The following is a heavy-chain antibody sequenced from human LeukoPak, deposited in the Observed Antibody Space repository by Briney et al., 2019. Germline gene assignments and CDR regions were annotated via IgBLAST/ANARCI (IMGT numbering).Heavy chain of an antibody. CDR3: ARGRYSAILSDY. J-gene: IGHJ4*02. D-gene: IGHD2-21*01. CDR2: IRFDESNK. V-gene: IGHV3-30*02. CDR1: GFTFSRNG. Sequence: PGGSLRLSCAASGFTFSRNGMHWVRQTPGKGLEWVAFIRFDESNKYYADSVKGRFTISRDNSKNTLYLQMGSLRAEDMAVYYCARGRYSAILSDYWGQGTLVTVSS.